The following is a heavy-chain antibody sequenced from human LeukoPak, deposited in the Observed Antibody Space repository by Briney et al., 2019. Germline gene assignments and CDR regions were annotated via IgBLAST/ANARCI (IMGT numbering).Heavy chain of an antibody. D-gene: IGHD2-21*02. CDR2: ISGSGGSK. J-gene: IGHJ6*02. CDR1: GFTFSSYA. Sequence: GGSLRLSCAASGFTFSSYAMSWVRQAPGKGLEWASAISGSGGSKYYADSVKGRFTISRDNSKNTLYLQMNSLRAEDTAVYYCAKEGQTAVDYYYYGMDVWGQGTTVTVSS. V-gene: IGHV3-23*01. CDR3: AKEGQTAVDYYYYGMDV.